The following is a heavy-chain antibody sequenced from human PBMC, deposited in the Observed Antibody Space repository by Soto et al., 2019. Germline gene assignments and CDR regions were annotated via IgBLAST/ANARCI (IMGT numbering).Heavy chain of an antibody. Sequence: PGGSLRLSCAASGFTFSSYAMSWVRQAPEKGLEWVSAISGSGGSTYYADSVKGRFTISRDNSKNTLYLQMNSLRAEDTAVYYCAKARAQYYDFWSGYPVDYWGQGTLVTVSS. D-gene: IGHD3-3*01. J-gene: IGHJ4*02. V-gene: IGHV3-23*01. CDR3: AKARAQYYDFWSGYPVDY. CDR1: GFTFSSYA. CDR2: ISGSGGST.